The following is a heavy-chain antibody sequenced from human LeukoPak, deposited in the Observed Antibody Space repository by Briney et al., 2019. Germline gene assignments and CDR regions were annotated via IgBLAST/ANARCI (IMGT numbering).Heavy chain of an antibody. V-gene: IGHV1-2*02. J-gene: IGHJ5*02. Sequence: ASVKVSCKASGYSFNTYYMNWVRQAPGQGLEWLGWINTDGGGTNYAQKFLGRVTMTRDKANSTAYLELSGLRSDDTAVYYCSRHVVTLVRGVNNRKEDWFDPWGLGTLVSVSS. CDR2: INTDGGGT. CDR1: GYSFNTYY. CDR3: SRHVVTLVRGVNNRKEDWFDP. D-gene: IGHD3-10*01.